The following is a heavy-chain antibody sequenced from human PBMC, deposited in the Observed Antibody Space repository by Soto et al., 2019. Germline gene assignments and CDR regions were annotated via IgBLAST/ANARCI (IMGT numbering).Heavy chain of an antibody. Sequence: QLQLQESGPGLVKPSETLSLTCTVSGGSISSSSYYWGWIRQPPGKGLEWIGSIYYSGSTYYNPSLKSRVTISVDTSKNQFSLKLSSVTAADTAVYYCARHQPIGAANDYWGQGTLVTVSS. CDR2: IYYSGST. J-gene: IGHJ4*02. CDR3: ARHQPIGAANDY. CDR1: GGSISSSSYY. V-gene: IGHV4-39*01.